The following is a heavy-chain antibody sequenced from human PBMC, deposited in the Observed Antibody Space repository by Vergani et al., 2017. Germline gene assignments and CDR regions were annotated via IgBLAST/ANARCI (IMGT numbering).Heavy chain of an antibody. CDR2: VSGSSATP. D-gene: IGHD6-19*01. CDR3: AKVGRSEVAGTFGAFDI. Sequence: EVDLVESGGGLAQPGGSLRLSCEASGFSFPGYAMSWVRQAPGKGLEWVSSVSGSSATPYYADSVKGRFIISRDNSKNTLFLHMNSLRPEDTAVYYCAKVGRSEVAGTFGAFDIWGQGTMVTVSS. J-gene: IGHJ3*02. V-gene: IGHV3-23*04. CDR1: GFSFPGYA.